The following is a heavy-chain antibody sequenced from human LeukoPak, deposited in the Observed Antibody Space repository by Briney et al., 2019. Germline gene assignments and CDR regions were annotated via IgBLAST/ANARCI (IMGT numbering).Heavy chain of an antibody. Sequence: ASVKVSCKASGYTFTSYGISWVRQAPGQGLEWMGWINTNTGNPTYAQGFTGRFVFSLDTSVSTAYLQISSLKAEDTAVYYCARSLAAAGTSWFGPWGQGTLVTVSS. V-gene: IGHV7-4-1*02. J-gene: IGHJ5*02. CDR3: ARSLAAAGTSWFGP. CDR2: INTNTGNP. CDR1: GYTFTSYG. D-gene: IGHD6-13*01.